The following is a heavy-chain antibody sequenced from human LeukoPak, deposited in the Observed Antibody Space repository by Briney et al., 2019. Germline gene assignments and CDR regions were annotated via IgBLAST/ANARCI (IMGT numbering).Heavy chain of an antibody. Sequence: SETLSLTCAVYGGSFSGYYWSWIRQPPGKGLEWIGEINHSGSTNYNPSLKSRVTISVDTSKNQFSLKLSSVTAADTAVYYCARGRLGITIFGVVNAYYYYGMDVWGQGTTVTVSS. CDR3: ARGRLGITIFGVVNAYYYYGMDV. D-gene: IGHD3-3*01. V-gene: IGHV4-34*01. CDR2: INHSGST. J-gene: IGHJ6*02. CDR1: GGSFSGYY.